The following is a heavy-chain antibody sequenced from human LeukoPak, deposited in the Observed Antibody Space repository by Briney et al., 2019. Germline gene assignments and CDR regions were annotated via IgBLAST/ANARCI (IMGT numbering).Heavy chain of an antibody. V-gene: IGHV1-18*01. J-gene: IGHJ6*03. D-gene: IGHD3-10*01. CDR3: ARVCNYYGSGSYYWGNYYYYYIDV. Sequence: ASVKVSCKASGYTFTSYGISWVRQAPGQGLEWMGWISAYNGNTNYAPKLQGRVTMTTDTSTSTAYMELRSLRSDDTAVYYCARVCNYYGSGSYYWGNYYYYYIDVWGKGTTVTVSS. CDR1: GYTFTSYG. CDR2: ISAYNGNT.